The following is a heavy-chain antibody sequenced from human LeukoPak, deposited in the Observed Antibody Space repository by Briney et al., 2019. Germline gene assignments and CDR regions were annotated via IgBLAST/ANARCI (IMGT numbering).Heavy chain of an antibody. CDR3: AELGITMIGGV. J-gene: IGHJ6*04. D-gene: IGHD3-10*02. V-gene: IGHV3-48*03. CDR1: GFTFSSYE. CDR2: ISSSGSTI. Sequence: GSLRLSCAASGFTFSSYEMNWVRQARGKGLEWVSYISSSGSTIYYADSVKGRFTISRDNAKNSLYLQMNSLRAEDTAVYYCAELGITMIGGVWGKGTTVTISS.